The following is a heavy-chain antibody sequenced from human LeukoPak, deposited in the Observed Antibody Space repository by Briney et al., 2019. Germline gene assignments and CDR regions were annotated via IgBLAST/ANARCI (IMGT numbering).Heavy chain of an antibody. D-gene: IGHD6-13*01. CDR2: INPNSGDT. V-gene: IGHV1-2*02. CDR1: GYTFTAYY. J-gene: IGHJ4*02. Sequence: HGASVKVSCKASGYTFTAYYIHWVRQAPRHGLEWMGWINPNSGDTDYSQKFQGRVTMTRDTSISTAYMELSRLRSDDTAVYYCARVPLSAVRAAAGTINDYWGQGTLVTVSS. CDR3: ARVPLSAVRAAAGTINDY.